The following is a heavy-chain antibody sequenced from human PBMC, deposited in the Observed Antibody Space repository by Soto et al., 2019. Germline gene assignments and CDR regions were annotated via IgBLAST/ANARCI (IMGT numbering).Heavy chain of an antibody. V-gene: IGHV3-33*06. CDR2: IWYDGSSK. CDR1: GFTFSSYG. Sequence: QVQLVESGGGVVQPGRSLRLSCAASGFTFSSYGMHWVRQAPGKGLEWVAVIWYDGSSKYYADSVKGRFTISRDNSKKTLHLQMNSLRVEDTAVYYCAKGDTSDPFEYWGQGTLVTVSS. CDR3: AKGDTSDPFEY. D-gene: IGHD2-2*01. J-gene: IGHJ4*02.